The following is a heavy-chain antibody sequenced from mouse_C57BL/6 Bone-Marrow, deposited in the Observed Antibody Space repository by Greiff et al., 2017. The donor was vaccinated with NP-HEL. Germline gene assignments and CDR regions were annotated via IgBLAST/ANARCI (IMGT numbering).Heavy chain of an antibody. V-gene: IGHV1-54*01. Sequence: QVQLQQSGAELVRPGTSVKVSCKASGYAFTNYLIEWVKQRPGQGLEWIGVINPGSGGTNYNEKFKGKATLTADKSSSTAYMQLSSLTSEDSAVYFCAATVVATEGYYFDYWGQGTTLTVSS. CDR3: AATVVATEGYYFDY. J-gene: IGHJ2*01. CDR2: INPGSGGT. CDR1: GYAFTNYL. D-gene: IGHD1-1*01.